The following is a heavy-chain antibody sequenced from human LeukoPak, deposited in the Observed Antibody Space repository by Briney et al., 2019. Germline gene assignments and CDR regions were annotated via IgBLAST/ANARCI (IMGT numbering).Heavy chain of an antibody. Sequence: SETLSLTCTVSGYSISSGYYWGWIRQPPVKGLEWIGSIYHRGSTYYNPSLKSRVTISVDTSKNQFSLKLSSVTAADTAVYYCARDIVVVVAASHLDYGKDYWGQGTLVTVSS. CDR1: GYSISSGYY. CDR3: ARDIVVVVAASHLDYGKDY. CDR2: IYHRGST. J-gene: IGHJ4*02. V-gene: IGHV4-38-2*02. D-gene: IGHD2-15*01.